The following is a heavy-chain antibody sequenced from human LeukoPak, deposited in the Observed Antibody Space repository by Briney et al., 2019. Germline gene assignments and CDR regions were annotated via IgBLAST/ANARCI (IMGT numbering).Heavy chain of an antibody. D-gene: IGHD3-22*01. V-gene: IGHV3-33*01. CDR1: GFTFSSYG. Sequence: EPGGSLRLSCAASGFTFSSYGMHWVRQAPGKGLEWVAVIWYDGGNKYYADSVKGRFTISRDNSKNTLYLQMNSLRAEDTAVYYCARADYYDSSGYYIGYYYYYMDVWGKGTTVTVSS. J-gene: IGHJ6*03. CDR3: ARADYYDSSGYYIGYYYYYMDV. CDR2: IWYDGGNK.